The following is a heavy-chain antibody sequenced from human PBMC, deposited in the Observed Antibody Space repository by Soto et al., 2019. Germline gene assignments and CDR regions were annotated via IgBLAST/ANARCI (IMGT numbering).Heavy chain of an antibody. CDR2: IYPGDSDT. Sequence: ESLKISCKGSGYSFTSYWIGWVRQMPGKGLEWMGIIYPGDSDTRYSPSFQGQVTISADKSISTAYLQWSSLKASDTAMYYCARQNIVVVPAARGANWFDPWGQGTLVTVSS. J-gene: IGHJ5*02. V-gene: IGHV5-51*01. CDR1: GYSFTSYW. D-gene: IGHD2-2*01. CDR3: ARQNIVVVPAARGANWFDP.